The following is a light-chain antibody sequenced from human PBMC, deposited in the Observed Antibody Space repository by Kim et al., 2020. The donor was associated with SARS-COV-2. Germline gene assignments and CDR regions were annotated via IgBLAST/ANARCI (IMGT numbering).Light chain of an antibody. Sequence: PASISCRSSQSLVYRDGNIYLNWFQQRPGQSPRRLIYKISNRDSGVPDRFSGSGSGTDFTLKISRVEAEDVGVYYCVQATHWPWTFGQGTKVDIK. V-gene: IGKV2-30*01. CDR1: QSLVYRDGNIY. J-gene: IGKJ1*01. CDR2: KIS. CDR3: VQATHWPWT.